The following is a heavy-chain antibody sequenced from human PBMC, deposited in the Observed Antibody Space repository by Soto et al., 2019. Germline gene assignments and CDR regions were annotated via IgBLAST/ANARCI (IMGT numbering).Heavy chain of an antibody. V-gene: IGHV3-53*04. Sequence: GGSLRLSCAASGFTVSSNYMSWVRQAPGKGLEWVSVIYSGGSTYYADSVKGRFNISRHNSKNTLYLQINSLRAEDTAVYYCARGRSGSYYYFDYWGQGTLVTVSS. CDR1: GFTVSSNY. CDR3: ARGRSGSYYYFDY. J-gene: IGHJ4*02. CDR2: IYSGGST. D-gene: IGHD1-26*01.